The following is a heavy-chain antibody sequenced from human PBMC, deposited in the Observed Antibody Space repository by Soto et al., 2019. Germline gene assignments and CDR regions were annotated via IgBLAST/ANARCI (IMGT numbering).Heavy chain of an antibody. J-gene: IGHJ4*02. CDR2: IFSNDEK. CDR3: ARIQGYSSSWYYFDY. CDR1: GFSLSNARMG. Sequence: QGTLKESGPVLVKPTETLTLTCTVSGFSLSNARMGVSWIRKPPGKALEWLEHIFSNDEKSYSTSLKSRHTISKDTYNSRVVLTKTNMDPVDTATYYRARIQGYSSSWYYFDYWGQGTLVPVSS. V-gene: IGHV2-26*01. D-gene: IGHD6-13*01.